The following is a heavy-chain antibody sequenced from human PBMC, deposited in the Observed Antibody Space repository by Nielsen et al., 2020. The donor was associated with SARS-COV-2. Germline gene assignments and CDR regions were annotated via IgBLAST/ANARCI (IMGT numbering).Heavy chain of an antibody. CDR2: ISYDGSNK. V-gene: IGHV3-30*04. CDR3: ARDGSPWEYFYYGLDV. Sequence: GESLKISCAASGFTFSSYAMHWVRQAPGKGLEWVAVISYDGSNKYYADSVKGRFTISRDNSKNTLYLQMNRLRAEDTAVFYCARDGSPWEYFYYGLDVWGPGTTVTVSS. CDR1: GFTFSSYA. D-gene: IGHD1-26*01. J-gene: IGHJ6*02.